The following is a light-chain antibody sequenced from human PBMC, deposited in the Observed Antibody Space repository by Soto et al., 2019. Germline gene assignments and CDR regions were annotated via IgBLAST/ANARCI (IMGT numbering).Light chain of an antibody. CDR3: AAWDDNLNGVV. Sequence: QAVLTKPPSASGTPGQRVTISCSGSSSNTGSNTVSWYQQLPGAAPKLLIYSDNQRPSGVPDRISGSKSGTSASLAISGLQSEDEAEFYYAAWDDNLNGVVFGGGTKLTVL. CDR1: SSNTGSNT. V-gene: IGLV1-44*01. J-gene: IGLJ2*01. CDR2: SDN.